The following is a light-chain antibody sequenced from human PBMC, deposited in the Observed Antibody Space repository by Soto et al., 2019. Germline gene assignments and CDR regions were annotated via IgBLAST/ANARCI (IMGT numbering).Light chain of an antibody. Sequence: QSALTQPASVSGSPGQSITISCTGTSSDVGGYKYVSWYQQHPGKAPKLMIYEVSYRPSGVSNRFSGSKSGNTASLTISGLQSEDEADYYCSSYTRSDTLLFGGGTKLTVL. V-gene: IGLV2-14*01. J-gene: IGLJ2*01. CDR3: SSYTRSDTLL. CDR1: SSDVGGYKY. CDR2: EVS.